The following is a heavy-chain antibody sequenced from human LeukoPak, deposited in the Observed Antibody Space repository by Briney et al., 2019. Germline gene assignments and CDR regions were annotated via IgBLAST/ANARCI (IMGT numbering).Heavy chain of an antibody. CDR1: GGSVSGYY. J-gene: IGHJ6*03. CDR2: VNHSGST. CDR3: ARAYWQRKRPGYYMDV. Sequence: SETLSLTCDVSGGSVSGYYWSWIRQPPGKGLEWVGEVNHSGSTNHNPSLTSRVPISVDTPKSQFFLNLTSVTAADTAVYYCARAYWQRKRPGYYMDVWGKGTTVTVSS. D-gene: IGHD2-8*02. V-gene: IGHV4-34*01.